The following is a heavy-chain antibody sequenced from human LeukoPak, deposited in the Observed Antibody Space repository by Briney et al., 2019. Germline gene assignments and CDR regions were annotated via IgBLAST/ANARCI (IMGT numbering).Heavy chain of an antibody. Sequence: SVKVSCKASGGTFSSYAISWVRQAPGQGLEWMGGIIPIFGTANYAQKFQGRVTMTTDESTSTAYMELSSLRSEDTAVYYCARGVLFGVVIISHFDYWGQGTLVTVSS. D-gene: IGHD3-3*01. CDR1: GGTFSSYA. J-gene: IGHJ4*02. V-gene: IGHV1-69*05. CDR2: IIPIFGTA. CDR3: ARGVLFGVVIISHFDY.